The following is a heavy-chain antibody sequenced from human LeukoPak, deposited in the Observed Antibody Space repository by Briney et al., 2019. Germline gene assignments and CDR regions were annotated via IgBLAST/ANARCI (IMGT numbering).Heavy chain of an antibody. CDR1: GGSISSYY. D-gene: IGHD6-13*01. J-gene: IGHJ2*01. CDR3: ARDISSSCIGYWYFDL. Sequence: SETLSLTCTVSGGSISSYYWSWIRQPPGKGLEWIGYIYYSGSTNYNPSLKSRVTISVDTSKNQFSLKLSSVTAADTAMYFCARDISSSCIGYWYFDLWGRGTLVTVSS. CDR2: IYYSGST. V-gene: IGHV4-59*12.